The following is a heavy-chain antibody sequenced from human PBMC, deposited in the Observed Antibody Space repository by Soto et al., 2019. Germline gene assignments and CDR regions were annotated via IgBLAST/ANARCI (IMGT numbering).Heavy chain of an antibody. J-gene: IGHJ4*02. V-gene: IGHV3-74*01. D-gene: IGHD5-18*01. CDR1: GFTLSNYW. Sequence: PGGSLRLSCAASGFTLSNYWMHWVRQVPGKGLVWVSRVNTDGRSISYADSVKGRFTISRDNAKNTLYLQMDSLRAEDTALYYCARARGYNYGYFDYWGQGTRFTVSS. CDR3: ARARGYNYGYFDY. CDR2: VNTDGRSI.